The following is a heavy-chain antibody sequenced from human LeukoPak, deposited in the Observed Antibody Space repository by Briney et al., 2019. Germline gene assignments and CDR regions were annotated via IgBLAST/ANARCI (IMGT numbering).Heavy chain of an antibody. CDR3: ARACSSYGDYVGLDY. CDR1: GFTFSNYE. Sequence: GGSLSLSCAASGFTFSNYEMNWVRQAPGKGLEWVSYIGSSGSTIYYADSEKGRFTISRDNAKNTLYLQMNSLRDEDTAVYYCARACSSYGDYVGLDYWGQGTLVTVPS. D-gene: IGHD4-17*01. V-gene: IGHV3-48*03. J-gene: IGHJ4*02. CDR2: IGSSGSTI.